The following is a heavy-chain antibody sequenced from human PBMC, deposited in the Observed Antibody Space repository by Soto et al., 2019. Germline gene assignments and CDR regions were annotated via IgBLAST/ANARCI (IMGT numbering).Heavy chain of an antibody. J-gene: IGHJ3*02. CDR2: ISSSSSTI. D-gene: IGHD2-2*01. CDR1: GFTFSSYS. CDR3: ARDPIVVVPAALPDI. Sequence: EVQLVESGGGLVQPGGSLRLSCAASGFTFSSYSMNWVRQAPGKGLEWVSYISSSSSTIYYADSVKGRFTISRDNAKNSLYLQMNRLRAEDTAVYYCARDPIVVVPAALPDIWGQGTMVTVSS. V-gene: IGHV3-48*01.